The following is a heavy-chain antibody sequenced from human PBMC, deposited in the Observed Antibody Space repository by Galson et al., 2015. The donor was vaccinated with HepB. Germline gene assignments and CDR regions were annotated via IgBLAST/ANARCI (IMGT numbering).Heavy chain of an antibody. CDR1: GFSFNYYG. D-gene: IGHD1-26*01. CDR3: VRDRAYRGAYHSIRYYYGMDV. V-gene: IGHV3-33*01. Sequence: SLRLSCAASGFSFNYYGMHWVRQAPGKGLEWVAVIWSDGRNENYADSVKGRFTISRDNSGNTLFLQMNSLRAEDTAIYYYVRDRAYRGAYHSIRYYYGMDVWGRGTTVTVSS. CDR2: IWSDGRNE. J-gene: IGHJ6*02.